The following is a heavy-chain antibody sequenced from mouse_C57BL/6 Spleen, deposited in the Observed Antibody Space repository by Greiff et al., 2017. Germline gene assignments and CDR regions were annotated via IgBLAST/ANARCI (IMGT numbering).Heavy chain of an antibody. V-gene: IGHV2-2*01. CDR3: ARGIYDGYGGFAY. D-gene: IGHD2-3*01. CDR2: IWSGGST. Sequence: QVQLQQSGPGLVQPSQSLSITCTVSGFSLTSYGVHWVRQSPGKGLEWLGVIWSGGSTDYNAAFISRLSISKDNSKSQVFFKMNSLQADDTAIYYCARGIYDGYGGFAYWGQGTLVTVSA. CDR1: GFSLTSYG. J-gene: IGHJ3*01.